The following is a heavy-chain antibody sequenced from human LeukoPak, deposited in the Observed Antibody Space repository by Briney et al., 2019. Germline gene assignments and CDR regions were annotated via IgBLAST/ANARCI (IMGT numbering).Heavy chain of an antibody. Sequence: SETLSLTCTVSGDSISNYYWSWIRQPPGKGLEWIGYIYYSGSTNYNPALKSRVTISVDTSKKHFSLKLSSVTAADTAVYYCAREAIGRVDYWGQGILVTVSS. CDR3: AREAIGRVDY. J-gene: IGHJ4*02. D-gene: IGHD2-2*02. V-gene: IGHV4-59*01. CDR1: GDSISNYY. CDR2: IYYSGST.